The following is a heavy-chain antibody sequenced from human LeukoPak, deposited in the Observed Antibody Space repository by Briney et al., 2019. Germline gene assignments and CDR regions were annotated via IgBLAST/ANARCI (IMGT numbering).Heavy chain of an antibody. CDR2: AYYNGNT. D-gene: IGHD2/OR15-2a*01. J-gene: IGHJ5*02. V-gene: IGHV4-59*11. Sequence: SETLSLTCTVSGGSISYHYWYWIRQPPEKGLGWIGEAYYNGNTNYNSSLKRRVTISLAPSNDQYSLRLSPVTAADTAVYFCARDKAQNETSEFDAWGQGTMVTVSS. CDR3: ARDKAQNETSEFDA. CDR1: GGSISYHY.